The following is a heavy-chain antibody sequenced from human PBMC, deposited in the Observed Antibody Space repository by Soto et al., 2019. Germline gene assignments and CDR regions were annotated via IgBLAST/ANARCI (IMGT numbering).Heavy chain of an antibody. Sequence: VGSLRLSCAASGFTFSTYSMNWVRQAPGKGLEWVSSISGSSGYIYYADSVKGRFTISRDNAKNSLYLQMNSLRAEDTAVYYCARTPGRDDYTFGYWGQGARVTVSS. CDR2: ISGSSGYI. CDR3: ARTPGRDDYTFGY. D-gene: IGHD4-4*01. J-gene: IGHJ4*02. V-gene: IGHV3-21*01. CDR1: GFTFSTYS.